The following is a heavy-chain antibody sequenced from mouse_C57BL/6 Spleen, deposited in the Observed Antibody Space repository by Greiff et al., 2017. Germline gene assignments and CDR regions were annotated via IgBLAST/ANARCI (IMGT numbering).Heavy chain of an antibody. J-gene: IGHJ2*01. CDR1: GYAFSSSW. V-gene: IGHV1-82*01. CDR3: AREGVYYGNLLYYFDY. Sequence: QVQLQQSGPELVKPGASVKISCKASGYAFSSSWMNWVKQRPGKGLVWIGRLYPGDGDTNYNGKFKGKATLTADKSSSTAYMQLSGLTSDDSAVYFCAREGVYYGNLLYYFDYWGQGTTLTVSS. D-gene: IGHD2-1*01. CDR2: LYPGDGDT.